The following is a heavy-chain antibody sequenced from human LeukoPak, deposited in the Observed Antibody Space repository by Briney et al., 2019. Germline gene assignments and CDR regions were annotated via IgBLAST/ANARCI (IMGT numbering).Heavy chain of an antibody. J-gene: IGHJ4*02. CDR2: IYSGGST. V-gene: IGHV3-53*01. Sequence: GGSLRLSCAASGFTVSSNYMSWVRQAPGKGLEWVSVIYSGGSTYYADSVKGRFTISRDNAKSSLYLQMNSLRAEDTAVYYCARDIVAAGLFFDYWGQGTLVTVSS. CDR3: ARDIVAAGLFFDY. D-gene: IGHD6-13*01. CDR1: GFTVSSNY.